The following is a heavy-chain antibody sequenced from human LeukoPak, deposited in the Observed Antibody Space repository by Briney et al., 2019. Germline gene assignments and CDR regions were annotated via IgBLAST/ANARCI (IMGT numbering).Heavy chain of an antibody. J-gene: IGHJ4*02. CDR3: AKPGY. CDR2: ISSSSTAI. V-gene: IGHV3-48*04. CDR1: GFTFSSYN. Sequence: GGSLRLSCAASGFTFSSYNMNWVRQAPGKGLEWVSYISSSSTAIYYADSVMGRFTISRDNAKNSLYLQMNSLRAEDTAVYYCAKPGYWGQGTLVTVSS.